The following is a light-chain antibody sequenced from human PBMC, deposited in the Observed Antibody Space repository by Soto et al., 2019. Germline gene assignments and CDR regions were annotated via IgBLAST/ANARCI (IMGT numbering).Light chain of an antibody. CDR1: QGISSW. CDR2: GAS. V-gene: IGKV1-12*01. CDR3: LHANSFPYT. J-gene: IGKJ2*01. Sequence: DIQMTQSPSSVSASVGDRVTITCRASQGISSWLAWYQQKPGTAPNLLIYGASTLQSGVPSRFSGSGSGTDFTLTISSLQPEDFETYYCLHANSFPYTFGQGTKLEIK.